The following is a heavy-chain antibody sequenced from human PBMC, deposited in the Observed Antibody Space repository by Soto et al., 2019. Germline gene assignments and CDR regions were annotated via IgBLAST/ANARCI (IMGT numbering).Heavy chain of an antibody. V-gene: IGHV1-2*02. CDR2: INPATGAA. Sequence: QLHLVQSGAVVKKPGASVTVSCSASGYPVTAYYMHWVRQAPGRGLEWMGGINPATGAAKYTQTFQGRVTMRRDTSTSTVFLELSGLTSEDTAGFYCARGGGVGVAGSAAFDMWGQGTLVTVSS. J-gene: IGHJ3*02. CDR3: ARGGGVGVAGSAAFDM. CDR1: GYPVTAYY. D-gene: IGHD3-3*01.